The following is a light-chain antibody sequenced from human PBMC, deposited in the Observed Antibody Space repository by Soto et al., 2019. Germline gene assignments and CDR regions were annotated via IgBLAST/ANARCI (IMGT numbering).Light chain of an antibody. Sequence: QSVLTQPPSASGTPGQRVTISCSGSSSNIGRNTVNWYQQLPGTAPKVLIYNNNQRPSGVPDRFSGSKSGTSASLAISGLQSEDEADYYCAAWDDSLNGRVFGTGTKVTVL. CDR3: AAWDDSLNGRV. CDR2: NNN. CDR1: SSNIGRNT. V-gene: IGLV1-44*01. J-gene: IGLJ1*01.